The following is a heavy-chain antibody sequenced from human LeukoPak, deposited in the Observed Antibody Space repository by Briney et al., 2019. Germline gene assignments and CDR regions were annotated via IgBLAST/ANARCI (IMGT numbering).Heavy chain of an antibody. D-gene: IGHD2-2*01. CDR1: GFTFSSSW. CDR3: VKDLRGPEGF. J-gene: IGHJ4*02. CDR2: IKQDGSEK. V-gene: IGHV3-7*01. Sequence: GGSLRLSCAASGFTFSSSWMGWVRQAPGKGLEWVANIKQDGSEKSYVDSVKGRFTISRDDAKTSLYLQMISLRAEDTAVYYCVKDLRGPEGFWGQGTLVIVSS.